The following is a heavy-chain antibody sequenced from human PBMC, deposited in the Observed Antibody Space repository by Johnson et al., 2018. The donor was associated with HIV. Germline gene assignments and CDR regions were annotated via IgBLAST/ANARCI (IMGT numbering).Heavy chain of an antibody. Sequence: QEKLVESGGGVVQPGKSLTLSCVASGLSFSNFAMHWVRQAPGKGLEWVAVISYDGSSKYYADSVKGRFTISRDNSKNTLYLQMNSLRAEDTAVYYCARAAYSGSHHDAFDIWGRGTMVTVAS. CDR3: ARAAYSGSHHDAFDI. D-gene: IGHD1-26*01. V-gene: IGHV3-30*04. CDR2: ISYDGSSK. J-gene: IGHJ3*02. CDR1: GLSFSNFA.